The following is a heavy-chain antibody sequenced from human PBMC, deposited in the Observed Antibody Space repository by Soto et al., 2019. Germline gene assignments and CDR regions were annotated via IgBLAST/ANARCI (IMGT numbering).Heavy chain of an antibody. CDR1: GYTFTSYG. CDR3: ARGTSYCSSTSCYNRVYYYYGMDV. Sequence: QVQLVQSGAEVKKPGASVEVSCKASGYTFTSYGISWVRQAPGQGLEWMGWISAYNGNTNYAQKLQGRVTMTTDTSTSTAYMELRSLRSDDTAVYYCARGTSYCSSTSCYNRVYYYYGMDVWGQGTTVTVSS. J-gene: IGHJ6*02. V-gene: IGHV1-18*01. CDR2: ISAYNGNT. D-gene: IGHD2-2*02.